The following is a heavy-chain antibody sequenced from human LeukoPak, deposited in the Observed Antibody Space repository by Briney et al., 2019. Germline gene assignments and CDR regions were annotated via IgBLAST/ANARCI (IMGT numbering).Heavy chain of an antibody. D-gene: IGHD1-26*01. Sequence: KPSETLSLTCAVYGGSFSGYSWSWIRQPPGKGLEWIGEINHSGSTNYNPSLKSRVTISVDTSKNQFSLKLSSVTAADTAVHYCARGYSGSYPYYFDYWGQGTLVTVSS. V-gene: IGHV4-34*01. CDR3: ARGYSGSYPYYFDY. CDR2: INHSGST. CDR1: GGSFSGYS. J-gene: IGHJ4*02.